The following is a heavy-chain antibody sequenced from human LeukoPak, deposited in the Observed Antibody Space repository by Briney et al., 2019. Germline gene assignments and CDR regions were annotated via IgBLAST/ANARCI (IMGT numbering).Heavy chain of an antibody. CDR3: AGGPAAAAV. Sequence: PSQTLSLTCAVSGGSVSSGGHSWGWIRQPPGKGLEWIGYIYHSESTYYNPSLKSRVTISVDRSKNQFSLKLSSVTAADTAVYYCAGGPAAAAVWGQGTLVTVSS. V-gene: IGHV4-30-2*01. D-gene: IGHD6-13*01. CDR2: IYHSEST. J-gene: IGHJ4*02. CDR1: GGSVSSGGHS.